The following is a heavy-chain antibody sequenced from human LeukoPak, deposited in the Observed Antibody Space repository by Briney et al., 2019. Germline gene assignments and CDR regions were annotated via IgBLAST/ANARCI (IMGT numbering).Heavy chain of an antibody. D-gene: IGHD3-16*01. J-gene: IGHJ6*03. Sequence: SETLSLTCTVSGDPISDYCWTWIRQPAGKGLEWIGRIYGNGSTNYNPSLKSRVAMSIDTSKMQCSLKLRSVTAADTAVYYCARVGEWLFDIDVWGKGTTVIVSS. CDR1: GDPISDYC. V-gene: IGHV4-4*07. CDR2: IYGNGST. CDR3: ARVGEWLFDIDV.